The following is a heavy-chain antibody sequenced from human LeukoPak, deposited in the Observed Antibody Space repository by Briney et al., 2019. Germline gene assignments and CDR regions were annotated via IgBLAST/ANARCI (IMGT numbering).Heavy chain of an antibody. CDR3: ARDPEDYGDYPEAFDI. J-gene: IGHJ3*02. Sequence: QTGGSLRLSCAASGFTFSSYSMNWVRQAPGKGLEWISYITSRSTTIYYADSVKGRFTISRDNAKNSLYLQMNSLRAEDTAVYYCARDPEDYGDYPEAFDIWGQGTMVTVSS. CDR2: ITSRSTTI. CDR1: GFTFSSYS. D-gene: IGHD4-17*01. V-gene: IGHV3-48*01.